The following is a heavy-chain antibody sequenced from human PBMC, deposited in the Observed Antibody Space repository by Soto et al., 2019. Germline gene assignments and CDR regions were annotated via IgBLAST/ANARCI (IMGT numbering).Heavy chain of an antibody. D-gene: IGHD3-22*01. V-gene: IGHV4-30-4*01. CDR2: IYYSGST. Sequence: TLSLTCTVSGGSMSRGDYYWSWIRQPPGKGLEWIGYIYYSGSTYYNPSLKSRVTISVDTSKNQFSLKLSSVTAADTAVYYCARVNRAIVAFDIWGQGTMVTVSS. CDR1: GGSMSRGDYY. CDR3: ARVNRAIVAFDI. J-gene: IGHJ3*02.